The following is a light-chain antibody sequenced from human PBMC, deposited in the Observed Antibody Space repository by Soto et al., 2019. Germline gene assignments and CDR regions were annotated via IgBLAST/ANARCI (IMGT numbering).Light chain of an antibody. CDR1: QTVNNNY. J-gene: IGKJ5*01. V-gene: IGKV3-20*01. Sequence: EILRTQARATPSGARGESATLSGRASQTVNNNYLAWCQQKPGQAPRLLIYGASRRATGIPDRFSGSASGTDFTLTIRRLEPEDFAVYFCQQYSDLPMTFGQGTRLEIK. CDR3: QQYSDLPMT. CDR2: GAS.